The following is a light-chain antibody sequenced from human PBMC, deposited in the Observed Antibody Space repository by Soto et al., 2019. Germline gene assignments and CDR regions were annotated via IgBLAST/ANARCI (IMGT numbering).Light chain of an antibody. CDR1: QSISNY. Sequence: DIQMTQSPSSLSASVGDRVTITCRASQSISNYLNWYQQKPGKAPKLLIFAASSLQSGVPSRFSGSGSGTEFTLTISSLQPEDFVTYYCQQTYSIPYTFGQGTNLEIK. CDR3: QQTYSIPYT. J-gene: IGKJ2*01. CDR2: AAS. V-gene: IGKV1-39*01.